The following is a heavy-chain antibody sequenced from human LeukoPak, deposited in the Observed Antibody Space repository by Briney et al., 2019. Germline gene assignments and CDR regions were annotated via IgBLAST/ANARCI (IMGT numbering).Heavy chain of an antibody. CDR3: AKGLTTFDY. V-gene: IGHV3-21*04. J-gene: IGHJ4*02. CDR1: GFTVRSNY. Sequence: PGGSLRLSCAASGFTVRSNYMSWVRQAPGKGLEWVSSISSSSSYIYYADSVKGRFTISRDNSKNTLFLQMNSLRAEDTAVYYCAKGLTTFDYWGQGTLVTVSS. D-gene: IGHD4-11*01. CDR2: ISSSSSYI.